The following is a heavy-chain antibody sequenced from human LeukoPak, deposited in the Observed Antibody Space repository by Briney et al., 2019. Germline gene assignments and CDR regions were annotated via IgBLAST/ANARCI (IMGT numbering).Heavy chain of an antibody. CDR1: GFTFSSYW. V-gene: IGHV3-7*03. CDR2: IKQDGSEK. CDR3: ATPDLGAFDI. Sequence: GGSLRLSCAASGFTFSSYWMSWVRQAPGKGLEWVANIKQDGSEKYYVDSVKGRFTISRDNSKNTLYLQMSSLRAEDTAVYYCATPDLGAFDIWGQGTMVTVSS. J-gene: IGHJ3*02.